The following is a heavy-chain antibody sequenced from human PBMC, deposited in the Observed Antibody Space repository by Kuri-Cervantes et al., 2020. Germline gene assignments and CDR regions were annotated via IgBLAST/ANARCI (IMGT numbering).Heavy chain of an antibody. CDR1: GFTFSNYA. CDR3: AREALLWFGEPHEAFDI. D-gene: IGHD3-10*01. Sequence: GGSLRLSCAASGFTFSNYAMSWVRQAPGKGLEWVANIKEDGSEKYYVDSVKGRFTISRDNAQNSLYLQMNSLRAEDTAIYYCAREALLWFGEPHEAFDIWGQGTMVTVSS. J-gene: IGHJ3*02. CDR2: IKEDGSEK. V-gene: IGHV3-7*01.